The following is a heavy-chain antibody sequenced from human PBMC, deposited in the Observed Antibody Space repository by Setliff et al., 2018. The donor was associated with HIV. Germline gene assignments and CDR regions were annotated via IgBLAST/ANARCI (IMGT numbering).Heavy chain of an antibody. CDR2: INPNNGDT. CDR1: GYTFTAYY. V-gene: IGHV1-2*06. J-gene: IGHJ6*03. CDR3: AREFGAGIRQIVAGEFYYMDV. Sequence: GASVKVSCKASGYTFTAYYLHWVRQAPGQGPEWMGRINPNNGDTNYAQKFQGRVTMTRDTSISTAYMELSRLRSDDTAVYYCAREFGAGIRQIVAGEFYYMDVWGKGTTVTVSS. D-gene: IGHD5-12*01.